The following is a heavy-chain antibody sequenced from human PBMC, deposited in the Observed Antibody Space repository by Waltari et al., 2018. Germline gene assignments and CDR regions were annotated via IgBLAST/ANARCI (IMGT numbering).Heavy chain of an antibody. CDR2: IYYSGST. J-gene: IGHJ4*02. Sequence: QLQLQESGPGLVKPSETLSLPCPVSGGSLSSSSSYWGWIRQPPGKGLEWIGCIYYSGSTYYNPSLKSRVTISVDTSKNQFSLKLSSVTAADTAVYYCARELVVYATRFDYWGQGTLVTVSS. D-gene: IGHD2-8*02. V-gene: IGHV4-39*07. CDR3: ARELVVYATRFDY. CDR1: GGSLSSSSSY.